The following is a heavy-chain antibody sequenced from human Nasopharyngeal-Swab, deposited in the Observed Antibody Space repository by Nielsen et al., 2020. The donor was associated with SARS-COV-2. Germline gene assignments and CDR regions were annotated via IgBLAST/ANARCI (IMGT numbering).Heavy chain of an antibody. V-gene: IGHV5-10-1*01. CDR2: IDPSDSYT. Sequence: KVSCKGSGYSFTSYWISWVRRMPGKGLEWMGRIDPSDSYTNYSPSFQGHVTISADKSISTAYLQWSSLKASDTAMYYCARLIIAGQNWFDPWGQGTLVTVSS. D-gene: IGHD6-13*01. CDR3: ARLIIAGQNWFDP. CDR1: GYSFTSYW. J-gene: IGHJ5*02.